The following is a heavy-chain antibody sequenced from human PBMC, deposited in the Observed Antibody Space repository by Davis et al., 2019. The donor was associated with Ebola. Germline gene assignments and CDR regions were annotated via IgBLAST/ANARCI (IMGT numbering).Heavy chain of an antibody. CDR3: VRQWLGSYYFDY. CDR2: IYHSGST. V-gene: IGHV4-30-2*01. D-gene: IGHD6-19*01. CDR1: GGSISSGSYS. J-gene: IGHJ4*02. Sequence: PSETLSLTCAVSGGSISSGSYSWSWIRQPPGKGLEWIGYIYHSGSTYYNPSLKSRVTISVDRSKNQFSLKLTSVTAADTAVYYCVRQWLGSYYFDYWGQGTLVTVSS.